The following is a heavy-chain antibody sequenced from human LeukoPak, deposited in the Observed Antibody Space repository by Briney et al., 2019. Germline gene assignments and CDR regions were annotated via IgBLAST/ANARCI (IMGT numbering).Heavy chain of an antibody. Sequence: GGSLRLSCATSGLPFSTYAMSWVRQPPGKGLEWVSGISSGGDYTYYADSVTGRFTISRDNSKNTLYLQMNSLRGDDTAAYYCVTDLRAGYYYDRGLTGPWGQGTLVTVSS. J-gene: IGHJ5*02. D-gene: IGHD3-22*01. CDR3: VTDLRAGYYYDRGLTGP. CDR1: GLPFSTYA. V-gene: IGHV3-23*01. CDR2: ISSGGDYT.